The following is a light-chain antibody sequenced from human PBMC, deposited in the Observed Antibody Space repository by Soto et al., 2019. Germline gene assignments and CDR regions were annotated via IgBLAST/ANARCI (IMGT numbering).Light chain of an antibody. CDR1: QSVSSSY. J-gene: IGKJ3*01. V-gene: IGKV3-20*01. CDR3: QQYGSSPQT. Sequence: EIVLTQSPGTLSLSPGERVTLSCRASQSVSSSYLAWYQQKPGQAPRLLIYGASSRATGIPDRFSGSGSGTDFTLTISRLEPEDFAVDYCQQYGSSPQTFGPGTKVDIK. CDR2: GAS.